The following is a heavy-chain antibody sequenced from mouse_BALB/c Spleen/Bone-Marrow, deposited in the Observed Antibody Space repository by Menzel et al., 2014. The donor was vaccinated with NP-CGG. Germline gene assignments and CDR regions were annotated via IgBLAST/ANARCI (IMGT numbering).Heavy chain of an antibody. Sequence: EVNLVESGGGLVQPGGSLKLSCAASGFDFSRYWMSWVRQAPGKGLEWIGEINPHSSTINYTPSLKDKFIISRDNAKNTLYLQMSKVRSEDTALYYCARQGYFGRSDYWGQGTTLTVSS. V-gene: IGHV4-1*02. D-gene: IGHD1-1*01. CDR2: INPHSSTI. CDR3: ARQGYFGRSDY. CDR1: GFDFSRYW. J-gene: IGHJ2*01.